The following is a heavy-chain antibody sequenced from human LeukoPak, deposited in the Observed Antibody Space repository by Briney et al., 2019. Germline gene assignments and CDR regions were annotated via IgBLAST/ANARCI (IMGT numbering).Heavy chain of an antibody. J-gene: IGHJ4*02. CDR3: AKGPYYYDSSGYYYC. D-gene: IGHD3-22*01. CDR1: GFTFSSYA. V-gene: IGHV3-23*01. CDR2: ISGSGGST. Sequence: PGGSLRLSCAASGFTFSSYAMSWVRQAPGKGLEWVSAISGSGGSTYYADSVKGRFTISRDNSKNTLYLQMNSLRAEDTAAYYCAKGPYYYDSSGYYYCWGQGTLVTVSS.